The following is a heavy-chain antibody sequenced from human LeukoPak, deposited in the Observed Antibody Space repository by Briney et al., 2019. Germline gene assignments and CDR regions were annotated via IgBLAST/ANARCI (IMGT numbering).Heavy chain of an antibody. CDR1: GFTFSSYW. D-gene: IGHD6-13*01. Sequence: PGGSLRLSCAASGFTFSSYWMSWVRQAPGKGLEWVANIKQDGSEKYYVDSVKGRFTISRDNAKNSLYLQMNSLRAEDTAVYYCARRPDSSSWYDGDYWGQGTLVTVSS. CDR2: IKQDGSEK. V-gene: IGHV3-7*01. J-gene: IGHJ4*02. CDR3: ARRPDSSSWYDGDY.